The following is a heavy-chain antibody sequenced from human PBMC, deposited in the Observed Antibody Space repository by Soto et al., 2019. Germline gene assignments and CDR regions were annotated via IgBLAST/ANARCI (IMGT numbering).Heavy chain of an antibody. CDR1: GGSISSGGYS. CDR2: IYHSGST. CDR3: ARGQDQLHHYYYYYGMDV. D-gene: IGHD2-2*01. J-gene: IGHJ6*02. Sequence: SETLSLTCAASGGSISSGGYSWSWIRQPPGKGLEWIGYIYHSGSTYYDPSLNSRVTISVDRSKNQFSLKLSSVTAADTAVYYCARGQDQLHHYYYYYGMDVWGQGTTVTVSS. V-gene: IGHV4-30-2*01.